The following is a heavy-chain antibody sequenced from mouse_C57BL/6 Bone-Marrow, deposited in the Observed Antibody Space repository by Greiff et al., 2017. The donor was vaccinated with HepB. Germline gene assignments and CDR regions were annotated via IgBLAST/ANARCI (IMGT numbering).Heavy chain of an antibody. V-gene: IGHV1-15*01. CDR2: IDPETGGT. D-gene: IGHD2-5*01. Sequence: QVQLQQSGAELVRPGASVTLSCKASGYTFTDYEMHWVKQTPVHGLEWIGAIDPETGGTAYNQKFKGKAILTADKSSSTAYMELRSLTSEDSAVYYCTRYYSNLFAYWGQWTLVTVSA. CDR3: TRYYSNLFAY. CDR1: GYTFTDYE. J-gene: IGHJ3*01.